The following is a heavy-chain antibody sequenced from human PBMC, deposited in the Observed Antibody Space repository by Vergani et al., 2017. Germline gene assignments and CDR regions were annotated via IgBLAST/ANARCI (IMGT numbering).Heavy chain of an antibody. Sequence: EVQLVQSGAEVKKPGESLKISCKGSGYSFTSYWIGWVRQMPGKGLEWMGIIYPGDSDTRYSPSFQGQVTISADKSTSTAYLQWSSLKASDTAMYYCARSVYDFWSGYPRWWFDPWGQGTLVTVSS. D-gene: IGHD3-3*01. CDR2: IYPGDSDT. V-gene: IGHV5-51*03. J-gene: IGHJ5*02. CDR1: GYSFTSYW. CDR3: ARSVYDFWSGYPRWWFDP.